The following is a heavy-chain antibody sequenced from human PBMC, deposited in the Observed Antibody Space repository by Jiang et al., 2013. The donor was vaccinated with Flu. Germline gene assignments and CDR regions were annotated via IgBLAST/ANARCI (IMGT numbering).Heavy chain of an antibody. CDR1: GFTVSSNY. CDR2: IYSGGST. D-gene: IGHD1-26*01. CDR3: ARGNSGSYLGYYYYGMDV. Sequence: QLLESGGGLIQPGGSLRLSCAASGFTVSSNYMSWVRQAPGKGLEWVSVIYSGGSTYYADSVKGRFTISRDNSKNTLYLQMNSLRAEDTAVYYCARGNSGSYLGYYYYGMDVWGQGTTVTVSS. V-gene: IGHV3-53*01. J-gene: IGHJ6*02.